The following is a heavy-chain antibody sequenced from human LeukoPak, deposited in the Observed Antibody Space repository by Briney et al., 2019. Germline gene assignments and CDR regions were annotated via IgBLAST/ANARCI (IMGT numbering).Heavy chain of an antibody. D-gene: IGHD1-26*01. CDR1: GYTFTSYG. J-gene: IGHJ4*02. CDR3: AGDGNSGSYPGYFDY. CDR2: ISAYNGNT. V-gene: IGHV1-18*01. Sequence: ASVKVSCKASGYTFTSYGISWVRQAPGQGLEWMGWISAYNGNTNYAQKLQGTVTMTTDTSTSTAYMELRSLRSDDTAVYYCAGDGNSGSYPGYFDYWGQGTLVTVSS.